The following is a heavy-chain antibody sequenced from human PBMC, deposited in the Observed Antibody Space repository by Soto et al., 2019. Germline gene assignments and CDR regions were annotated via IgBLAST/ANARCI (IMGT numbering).Heavy chain of an antibody. CDR1: GYTFTTSA. Sequence: QVQLVQSGAEVNKPGASVKVSCKASGYTFTTSAMHWVRQAPGQGLEWMGWFNAGNGNTKYSQRFQDRVTITRDTSASTAYMELSSLRYDVPAVYYWARARTGTPNFDYWGQGTVVTVIS. V-gene: IGHV1-3*01. CDR3: ARARTGTPNFDY. J-gene: IGHJ4*02. CDR2: FNAGNGNT. D-gene: IGHD1-7*01.